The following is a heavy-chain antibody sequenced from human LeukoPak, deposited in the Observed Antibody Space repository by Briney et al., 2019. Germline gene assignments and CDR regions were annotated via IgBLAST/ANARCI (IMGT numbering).Heavy chain of an antibody. CDR2: ISYDGSNK. J-gene: IGHJ4*02. Sequence: GGSLRLSCAASGFTFSSYAMHWVRQAPGKGLEWVAVISYDGSNKYYADSVKGRFTISRDNSKTALYLQMTNLRAEDTAVYYCARAPQGIAAAGLPNFDYWGQGTLVTVSS. V-gene: IGHV3-30*04. CDR1: GFTFSSYA. D-gene: IGHD6-13*01. CDR3: ARAPQGIAAAGLPNFDY.